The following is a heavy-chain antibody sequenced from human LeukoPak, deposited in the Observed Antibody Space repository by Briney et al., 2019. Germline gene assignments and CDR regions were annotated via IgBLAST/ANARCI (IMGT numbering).Heavy chain of an antibody. J-gene: IGHJ5*02. Sequence: SSETLSLTCAVYGGSFSSYYWSWIRQPPGKGLEWIGYIYYSGSTNYNPSLKSRVTISVDTSKNQFSLKLSSVTAADTAVYYCXRHRASQTRWFDPWGQGTLVTVSS. CDR2: IYYSGST. CDR1: GGSFSSYY. CDR3: XRHRASQTRWFDP. V-gene: IGHV4-59*08.